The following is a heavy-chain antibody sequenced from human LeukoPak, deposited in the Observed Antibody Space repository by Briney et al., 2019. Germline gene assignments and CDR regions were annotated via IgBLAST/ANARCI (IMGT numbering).Heavy chain of an antibody. J-gene: IGHJ5*02. Sequence: SETLSLTCTVSGGSISSYYWSWIRQPAGKGLEWIGRIYTSGSTNYNPSLKSRVTMSVDTSKNQFSLKLSSVTAADTAVYYCARAAGLWFGESSNWFDPWGQGTLVTVSS. V-gene: IGHV4-4*07. D-gene: IGHD3-10*01. CDR1: GGSISSYY. CDR2: IYTSGST. CDR3: ARAAGLWFGESSNWFDP.